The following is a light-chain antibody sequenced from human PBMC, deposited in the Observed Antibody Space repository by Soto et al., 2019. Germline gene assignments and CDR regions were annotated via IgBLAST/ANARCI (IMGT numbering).Light chain of an antibody. V-gene: IGKV1-39*01. CDR3: QQRDSFPQT. J-gene: IGKJ2*01. Sequence: EIQMTQSPSSLSASVGDRVTITCRASRSIRSSLNWYQQKPGKAPKLLIYATSSLQSGVPSRFSGSGSGTAFTLAISSLQPEEFATYACQQRDSFPQTFGQGTKLEI. CDR1: RSIRSS. CDR2: ATS.